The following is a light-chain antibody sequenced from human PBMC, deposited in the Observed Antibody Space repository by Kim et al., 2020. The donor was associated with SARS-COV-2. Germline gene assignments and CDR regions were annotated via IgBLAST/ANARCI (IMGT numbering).Light chain of an antibody. V-gene: IGLV3-21*04. J-gene: IGLJ3*02. Sequence: ATGKTARSTCGGNNIGSKSVHWYQQKPGQAPVLVIYYDSDRPSGIPERFSGSNSGNTATLTISRVEAGDEADYYCQVWDSSSDHRVFGGGTQLTVL. CDR1: NIGSKS. CDR2: YDS. CDR3: QVWDSSSDHRV.